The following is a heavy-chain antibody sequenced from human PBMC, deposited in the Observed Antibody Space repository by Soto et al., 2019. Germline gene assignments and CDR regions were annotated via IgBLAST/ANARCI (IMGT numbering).Heavy chain of an antibody. V-gene: IGHV4-31*03. J-gene: IGHJ4*02. CDR1: GGSISSGGYY. CDR2: IYYSGST. CDR3: ARGSSGYDYVGGRIDY. Sequence: QVQLQESGPGLVKPSQTLSLTCTVSGGSISSGGYYWIWIRQHTGQGLEWIGYIYYSGSTYFNPSLTSRVTISVDTSQNQFSLKLSSVTAADTAVYYCARGSSGYDYVGGRIDYWGQGTLVTVSS. D-gene: IGHD3-22*01.